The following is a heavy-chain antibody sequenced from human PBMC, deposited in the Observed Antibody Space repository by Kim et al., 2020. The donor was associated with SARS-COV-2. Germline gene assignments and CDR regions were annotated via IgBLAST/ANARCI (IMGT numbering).Heavy chain of an antibody. V-gene: IGHV4-59*01. J-gene: IGHJ3*02. CDR1: GGSISNYY. CDR3: ARATYYYYDSSGNNRAFDI. Sequence: SETLSLTCTVSGGSISNYYWTWIRQPPGKGLEWIGYIYYSGSTNYNPSLKSRVTISLDTSKNQFSLKLSSVTAADTAVYYCARATYYYYDSSGNNRAFDIWGQGTMVTVSS. CDR2: IYYSGST. D-gene: IGHD3-22*01.